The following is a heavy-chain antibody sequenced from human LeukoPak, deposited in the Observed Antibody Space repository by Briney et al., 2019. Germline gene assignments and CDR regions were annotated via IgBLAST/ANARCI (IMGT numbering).Heavy chain of an antibody. CDR1: GYTFTGYY. Sequence: SVKVSCKASGYTFTGYYMHWVRQAPGQGLEWMGWINPNSGGTNYAQKFQGRVTMTRDTSISTAYMELSRLRSDDTAVYYCARGRIAAAGTGWFDPWGQGTLVTVSS. V-gene: IGHV1-2*02. D-gene: IGHD6-13*01. J-gene: IGHJ5*02. CDR2: INPNSGGT. CDR3: ARGRIAAAGTGWFDP.